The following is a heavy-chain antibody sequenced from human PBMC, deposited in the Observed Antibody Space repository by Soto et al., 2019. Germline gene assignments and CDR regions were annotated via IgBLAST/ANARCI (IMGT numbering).Heavy chain of an antibody. Sequence: GASVKVSCKASGYTFTSYDINWARQATGQGLEWMGWMNPNSGNTGYAQKFQGRVTMTRNTSISTAYMELSSLRSEDTAVYYCARGKVGIAAVLPDPWGQGTLVTVSS. CDR1: GYTFTSYD. CDR3: ARGKVGIAAVLPDP. D-gene: IGHD6-13*01. V-gene: IGHV1-8*01. CDR2: MNPNSGNT. J-gene: IGHJ5*02.